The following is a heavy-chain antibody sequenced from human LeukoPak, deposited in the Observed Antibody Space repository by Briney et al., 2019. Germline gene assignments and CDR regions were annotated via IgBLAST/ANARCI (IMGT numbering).Heavy chain of an antibody. CDR2: IIPIFGTA. Sequence: ASVKVSCKASGGTFSSYAISWVRQAPGQGLEWKGGIIPIFGTANYAQKFQGRVTITADESTSTAYMELSSLRSEDTAVYYCARDRGYYYDSSGYYFDYWGQGTLVTVSS. J-gene: IGHJ4*02. CDR3: ARDRGYYYDSSGYYFDY. D-gene: IGHD3-22*01. CDR1: GGTFSSYA. V-gene: IGHV1-69*13.